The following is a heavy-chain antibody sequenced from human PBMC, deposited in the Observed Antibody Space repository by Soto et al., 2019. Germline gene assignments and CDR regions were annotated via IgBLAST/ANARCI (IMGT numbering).Heavy chain of an antibody. V-gene: IGHV3-20*04. J-gene: IGHJ4*02. CDR3: AKDTDPDYYDSSGASLPFDY. CDR2: LNWNGGST. Sequence: GGSLRLSCAASGFTFDEYCMSWVRQAPGKGLEWVSGLNWNGGSTSYADSVKGRFTISRDNAKNSLYLQMNSLRADDTAVYYCAKDTDPDYYDSSGASLPFDYWGQGTLVTVSS. CDR1: GFTFDEYC. D-gene: IGHD3-22*01.